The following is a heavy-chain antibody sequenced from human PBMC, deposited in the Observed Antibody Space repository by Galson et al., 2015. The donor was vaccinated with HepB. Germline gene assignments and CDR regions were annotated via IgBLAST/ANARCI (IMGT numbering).Heavy chain of an antibody. Sequence: SVKVSCKASGYTFTSYGISWVRQAPGQGLEWMGWISAYNGNTNYAQKLQGRVTMTRDTSMSTAYLELSSLRFEDTAVYYCAMGHYGSWGQGSLVTVSS. CDR1: GYTFTSYG. V-gene: IGHV1-18*04. CDR2: ISAYNGNT. D-gene: IGHD4-17*01. J-gene: IGHJ4*02. CDR3: AMGHYGS.